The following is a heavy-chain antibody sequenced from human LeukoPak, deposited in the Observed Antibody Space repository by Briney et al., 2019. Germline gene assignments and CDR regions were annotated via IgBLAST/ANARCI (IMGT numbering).Heavy chain of an antibody. Sequence: PGGSLRLSCAASGLHWVRLAPGKGLEWVSYISSSSGIIYYADSVKGRFTISRDNAKNSLHLQMSSLRAEDTARYYCARLHIRGYRYGFDFWGQGTLVTVSS. V-gene: IGHV3-48*04. J-gene: IGHJ4*02. CDR1: G. CDR3: ARLHIRGYRYGFDF. D-gene: IGHD5-18*01. CDR2: ISSSSGII.